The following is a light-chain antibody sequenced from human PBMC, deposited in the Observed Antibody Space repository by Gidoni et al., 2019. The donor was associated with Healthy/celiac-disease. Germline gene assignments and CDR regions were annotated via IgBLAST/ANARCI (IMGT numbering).Light chain of an antibody. CDR3: QQYNNWSPGVT. Sequence: EIVMTQSPATLSVSPGERATLSCRASQSVSSNIAWYQQKPGQAPRLLIYGASTRATGIPARFSGSGSGTEFTLTISSLQSEDFAVYYCQQYNNWSPGVTFGPGTKVDIK. CDR1: QSVSSN. V-gene: IGKV3-15*01. CDR2: GAS. J-gene: IGKJ3*01.